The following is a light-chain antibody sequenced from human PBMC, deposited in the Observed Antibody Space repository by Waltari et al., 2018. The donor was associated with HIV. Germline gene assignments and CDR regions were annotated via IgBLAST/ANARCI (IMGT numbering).Light chain of an antibody. V-gene: IGLV3-10*01. Sequence: SYELTQPPSVSVSPGQTARITCSGDALPKRYAYWYQQKSGQAPVLVIYEDSKRPAGIPESFSGSSSGTMATLTISGAQVEDEADYYCYSRDSSGNSWVFGGGTKLTVL. CDR1: ALPKRY. CDR2: EDS. CDR3: YSRDSSGNSWV. J-gene: IGLJ3*02.